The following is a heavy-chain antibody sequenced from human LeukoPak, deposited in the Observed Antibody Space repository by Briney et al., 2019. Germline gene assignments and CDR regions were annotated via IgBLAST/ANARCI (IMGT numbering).Heavy chain of an antibody. J-gene: IGHJ4*02. V-gene: IGHV1-46*01. CDR3: AREGSSWFQFDY. D-gene: IGHD6-13*01. Sequence: ASVKVSCTASGYTFTTYYMHWVRQASGHGLEWMGIINPSGGSTSYAQKFQGRVTMTRDTSTSTVYMELSSLRSEDTAVYYCAREGSSWFQFDYWGQGTLVTVSS. CDR1: GYTFTTYY. CDR2: INPSGGST.